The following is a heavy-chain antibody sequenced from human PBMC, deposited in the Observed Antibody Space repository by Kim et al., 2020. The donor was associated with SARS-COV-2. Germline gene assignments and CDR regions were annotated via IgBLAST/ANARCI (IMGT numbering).Heavy chain of an antibody. CDR3: ARDRGTMVRGNPRPPMDV. V-gene: IGHV1-18*01. J-gene: IGHJ6*03. CDR1: GYTFTSYG. CDR2: ISAYNGNT. Sequence: ASVKVSCKASGYTFTSYGISWVRQAPGQGLEWMGWISAYNGNTNYAQKLQGRVTMTTDTSTSTAYMELRSLRSDDTAVYYCARDRGTMVRGNPRPPMDVWGKGTTVTVSS. D-gene: IGHD3-10*01.